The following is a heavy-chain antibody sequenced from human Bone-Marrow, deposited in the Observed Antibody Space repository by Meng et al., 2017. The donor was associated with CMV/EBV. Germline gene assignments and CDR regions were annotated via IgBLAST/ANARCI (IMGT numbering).Heavy chain of an antibody. D-gene: IGHD1-26*01. Sequence: GGSLRLSCAASGFTFSSYAMHWVRQAPGKGLEWVAVISYDGSNKYYADSVKGRFTISRDNSKNTLYLQMNSLRAEDTAVYYCARDKGGSYLRAFDIWGQGTMVTVSS. CDR2: ISYDGSNK. CDR1: GFTFSSYA. V-gene: IGHV3-30*04. J-gene: IGHJ3*02. CDR3: ARDKGGSYLRAFDI.